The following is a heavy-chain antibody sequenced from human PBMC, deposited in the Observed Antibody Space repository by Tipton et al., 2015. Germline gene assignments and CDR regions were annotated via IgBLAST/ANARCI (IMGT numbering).Heavy chain of an antibody. D-gene: IGHD2-21*02. CDR2: IYDSGNT. CDR3: ARHRGHYQLLDAFDI. Sequence: TLSLTCTVSGGSISGTTYYWGWIRQPPGKGLEWIGSIYDSGNTFYNPSLQSRTTMAVDPSKNQFSLRLTSVTAADTAVYYCARHRGHYQLLDAFDIWGQGTMVTVSS. V-gene: IGHV4-39*01. CDR1: GGSISGTTYY. J-gene: IGHJ3*02.